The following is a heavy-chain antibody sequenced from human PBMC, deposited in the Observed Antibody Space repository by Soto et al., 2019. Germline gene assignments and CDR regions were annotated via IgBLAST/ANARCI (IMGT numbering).Heavy chain of an antibody. CDR1: GGSISSSSYY. Sequence: PSETLSLTCTVSGGSISSSSYYWGWIRQPPGKGLEWIGSMHYSGNSYYNPSLKRRVTISVDTSKNQFSLKLSSVTAADTAAYYCARPSIVGAMSYWNFDLWGRGTLVTVSS. CDR2: MHYSGNS. V-gene: IGHV4-39*01. J-gene: IGHJ2*01. CDR3: ARPSIVGAMSYWNFDL. D-gene: IGHD1-26*01.